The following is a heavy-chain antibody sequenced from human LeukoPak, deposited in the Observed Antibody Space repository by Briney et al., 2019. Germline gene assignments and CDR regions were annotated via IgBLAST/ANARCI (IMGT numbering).Heavy chain of an antibody. J-gene: IGHJ5*02. V-gene: IGHV3-30*02. CDR3: AKVGGYQLLSNWFDP. CDR2: IRYDGSNK. D-gene: IGHD2-2*01. CDR1: GFTFSSYG. Sequence: GGSLRLSCAASGFTFSSYGMHWVRQAPGKGLEWVAFIRYDGSNKYYADSVKGRFTIPRDNSKNTLYLQMNSLRAEDTAVYYCAKVGGYQLLSNWFDPWGQGTLVTVS.